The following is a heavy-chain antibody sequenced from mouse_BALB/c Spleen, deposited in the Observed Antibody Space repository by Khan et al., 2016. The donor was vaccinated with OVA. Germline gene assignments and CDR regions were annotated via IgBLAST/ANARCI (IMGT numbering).Heavy chain of an antibody. CDR1: GFTFSDYY. Sequence: EVELVESGGGLVKPGGSLKISCAASGFTFSDYYMYWVRQTPEKRLEWVATISDGGSSTYYPDSVTGRFTISRDNAKNNLYLQMNSLTSDDAARYCCAMAGYGGFSYWGQGTLVTVSA. CDR2: ISDGGSST. D-gene: IGHD1-1*02. J-gene: IGHJ3*01. CDR3: AMAGYGGFSY. V-gene: IGHV5-4*02.